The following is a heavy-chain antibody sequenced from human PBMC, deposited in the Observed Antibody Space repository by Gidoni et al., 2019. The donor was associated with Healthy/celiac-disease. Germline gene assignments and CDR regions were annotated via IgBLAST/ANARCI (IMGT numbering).Heavy chain of an antibody. D-gene: IGHD2-15*01. V-gene: IGHV3-49*03. CDR2: IRSKAYGGTT. CDR1: GFTFGDYA. Sequence: EVQLVESGGGLVQPGRSLRLSCTASGFTFGDYAMSWFRQAPGKGLEWVGFIRSKAYGGTTEYAASVKGRFTISRDDSKSIAYLQMNSLKTEDTAVYYCTREGCSGGSCYRGIWFDPWGQGTLVTVSS. CDR3: TREGCSGGSCYRGIWFDP. J-gene: IGHJ5*02.